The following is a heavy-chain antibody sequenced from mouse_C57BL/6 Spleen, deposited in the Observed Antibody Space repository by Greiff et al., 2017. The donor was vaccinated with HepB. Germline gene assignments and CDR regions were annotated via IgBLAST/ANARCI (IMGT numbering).Heavy chain of an antibody. CDR1: GYTFTSYW. V-gene: IGHV1-52*01. CDR2: IDPSDSET. CDR3: AREDGYSLAY. J-gene: IGHJ3*01. Sequence: QVHVKQPGAELVRPGSSVKLSCKASGYTFTSYWMHWVKQRPIQGLEWIGNIDPSDSETHYNQKFKDKATLTVDKSSSTAYMQLSSLTSEDSAVYYCAREDGYSLAYWGQGTLVTVSA. D-gene: IGHD2-3*01.